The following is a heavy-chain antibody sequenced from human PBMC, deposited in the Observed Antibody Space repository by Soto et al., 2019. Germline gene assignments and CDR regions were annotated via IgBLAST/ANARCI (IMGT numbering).Heavy chain of an antibody. D-gene: IGHD3-22*01. CDR1: GYTFTSYG. Sequence: ASVKVSCKASGYTFTSYGISWVRQAPGQGLEWMGWISAYNGNTNYAQKLQGRVTMTTDTSTSTAYMELRSLRSDDTAVYYCARDPKSGYYDSSGYNWFDPWGQGTLVTVSS. CDR2: ISAYNGNT. V-gene: IGHV1-18*01. J-gene: IGHJ5*02. CDR3: ARDPKSGYYDSSGYNWFDP.